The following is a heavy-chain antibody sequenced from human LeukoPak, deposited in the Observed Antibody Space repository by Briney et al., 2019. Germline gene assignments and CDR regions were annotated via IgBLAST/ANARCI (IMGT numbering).Heavy chain of an antibody. Sequence: GGSLRLSCAASGFTVSSNYMSWVRQAPGKGLEWVSVIYSGGSTYYADSVKGRFTISRHNSKNTLYLQMNSLRAEDTAVYYCARSIVSYYYYYGMDVWGQGTTVTVSS. D-gene: IGHD2-21*01. J-gene: IGHJ6*02. CDR1: GFTVSSNY. CDR3: ARSIVSYYYYYGMDV. V-gene: IGHV3-53*01. CDR2: IYSGGST.